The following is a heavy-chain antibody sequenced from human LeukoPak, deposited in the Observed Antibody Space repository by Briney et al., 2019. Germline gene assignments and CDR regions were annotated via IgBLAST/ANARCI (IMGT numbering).Heavy chain of an antibody. Sequence: SETLSLTCTVSGGSISSGGYYWSWIRQPAGKGLEWIGRIYTSGSTNYNPSLKSRVTMSVDTSKNQFSLKLSSVTAADTAVYYCARDERGMDVWGQGTTVTVSS. CDR2: IYTSGST. J-gene: IGHJ6*02. V-gene: IGHV4-61*02. CDR3: ARDERGMDV. CDR1: GGSISSGGYY.